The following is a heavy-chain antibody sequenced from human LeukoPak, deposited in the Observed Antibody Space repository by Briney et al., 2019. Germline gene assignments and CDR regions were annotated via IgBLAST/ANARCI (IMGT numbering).Heavy chain of an antibody. CDR1: GFTFSSYS. V-gene: IGHV3-21*01. J-gene: IGHJ4*02. CDR3: ARDVRNYYDSSGYYY. Sequence: GGSLRLSCAASGFTFSSYSMNWVRQAPGKGLEWVSSISSSSSYIYYADSVKGRFTISRDNAKNSLYLQMNSLRAEDTAVYYCARDVRNYYDSSGYYYWGQGTLVTVSS. D-gene: IGHD3-22*01. CDR2: ISSSSSYI.